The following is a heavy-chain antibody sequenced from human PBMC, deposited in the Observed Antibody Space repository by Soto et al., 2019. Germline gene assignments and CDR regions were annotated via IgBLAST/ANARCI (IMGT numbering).Heavy chain of an antibody. J-gene: IGHJ6*02. Sequence: LSETLSLTCAVSGGSVSSGVFSWNWIRQPPGQGLEWIGYISHGGSPHYTPSLRSRVSISVDRSTNVISLNLASMTPADTAVYFCARGHYYYAMDVWGQATKVTVSS. CDR3: ARGHYYYAMDV. CDR2: ISHGGSP. V-gene: IGHV4-30-2*01. CDR1: GGSVSSGVFS.